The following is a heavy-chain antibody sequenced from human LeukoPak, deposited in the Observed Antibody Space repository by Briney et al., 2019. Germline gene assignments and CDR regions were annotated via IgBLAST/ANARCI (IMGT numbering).Heavy chain of an antibody. V-gene: IGHV4-34*01. CDR2: INHSGST. CDR1: GGSFSGYY. D-gene: IGHD1-7*01. J-gene: IGHJ4*02. Sequence: PSETLSLTCAVYGGSFSGYYCSWIRQPPGKGLEWIGEINHSGSTNYNPSLKSRVTISVDTSKNQFSLKLSSVNAADTPVYYCARGGRLTGTTALFDYWGQGTLVTVSS. CDR3: ARGGRLTGTTALFDY.